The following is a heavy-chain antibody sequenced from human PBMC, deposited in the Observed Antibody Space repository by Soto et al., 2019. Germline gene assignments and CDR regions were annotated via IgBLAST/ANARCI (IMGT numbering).Heavy chain of an antibody. J-gene: IGHJ5*02. Sequence: PPGYLMLPCPPSSIRYIPNTMSRVSPAPVKGLEWVSSISGSAATTYYADSVKGRFNIPRDNSQDTLFLQMNRLKAEDTATYVCTKQRLWNFTLFDPWGQGILVSVSA. CDR1: SIRYIPNT. D-gene: IGHD1-7*01. V-gene: IGHV3-23*01. CDR2: ISGSAATT. CDR3: TKQRLWNFTLFDP.